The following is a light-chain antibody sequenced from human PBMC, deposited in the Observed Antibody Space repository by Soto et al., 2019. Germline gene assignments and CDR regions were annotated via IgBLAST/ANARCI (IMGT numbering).Light chain of an antibody. CDR3: QQYGSSVWGT. CDR2: GAS. CDR1: QSVSSSY. V-gene: IGKV3-20*01. J-gene: IGKJ2*01. Sequence: EIVLTQSPGTLSLSPGEIATLSCRASQSVSSSYLAWYQHKPGQAPRLLIYGASSRATGIPDRFSGSGSGTDFTLTISRLEPEDFAVYYCQQYGSSVWGTFGQGTKLEIK.